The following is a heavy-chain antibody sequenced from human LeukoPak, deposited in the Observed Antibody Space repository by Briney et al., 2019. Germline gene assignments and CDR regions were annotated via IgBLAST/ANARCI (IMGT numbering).Heavy chain of an antibody. CDR1: GFTFSSYN. CDR2: ISGRSDTI. Sequence: GGSLRLSCAASGFTFSSYNMNWVRQAPGKGLEWVSYISGRSDTIYYADPVKGRFIISRDNARNSLSLQMDSLRVDDTAVYYCARTYDFGRGPPGDAFDNWGQGTLVTVPS. V-gene: IGHV3-48*01. D-gene: IGHD3-3*01. J-gene: IGHJ3*02. CDR3: ARTYDFGRGPPGDAFDN.